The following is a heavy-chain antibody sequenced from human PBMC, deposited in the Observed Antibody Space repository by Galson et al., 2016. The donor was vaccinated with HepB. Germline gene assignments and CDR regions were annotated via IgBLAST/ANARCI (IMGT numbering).Heavy chain of an antibody. CDR2: IYHTGTT. CDR3: APLGYCSGETCHRVY. V-gene: IGHV4-4*02. Sequence: SETLSLTCAVSGGSINSYNWWSWVRQPPGKGLERIGEIYHTGTTNYNPSLESRVTISLDKSKNQFSLKLSSVTAADTAVYYCAPLGYCSGETCHRVYWGQGTLVTVSS. J-gene: IGHJ4*02. D-gene: IGHD2-15*01. CDR1: GGSINSYNW.